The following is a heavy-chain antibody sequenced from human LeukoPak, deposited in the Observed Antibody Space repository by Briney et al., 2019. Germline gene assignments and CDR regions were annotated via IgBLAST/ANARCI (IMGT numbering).Heavy chain of an antibody. Sequence: GGSLRLSCAASGFTFSSYAMHWVRQAPGKGLQWVSLISANGGDTYYADSVKGRFTISTDNSKNTLYLQMNSLRAEDTALYYCAKASGSGYGKDYFDYWGQGTLVTVSS. CDR3: AKASGSGYGKDYFDY. J-gene: IGHJ4*02. CDR1: GFTFSSYA. CDR2: ISANGGDT. D-gene: IGHD1-26*01. V-gene: IGHV3-23*01.